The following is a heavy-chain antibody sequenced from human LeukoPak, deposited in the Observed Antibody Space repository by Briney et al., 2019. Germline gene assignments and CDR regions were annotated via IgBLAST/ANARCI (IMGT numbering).Heavy chain of an antibody. CDR3: AREGYSYGRGTVDY. J-gene: IGHJ4*02. CDR1: GGTFSSYA. V-gene: IGHV1-69*04. D-gene: IGHD5-18*01. CDR2: IIPILGIA. Sequence: GSSVKVSCKASGGTFSSYAISWVRQAPGQGLEWMGRIIPILGIANYAQKFQGRVTITADKSTSTAYMELSSLRSEDTAVYYCAREGYSYGRGTVDYWGQGTLVTVSS.